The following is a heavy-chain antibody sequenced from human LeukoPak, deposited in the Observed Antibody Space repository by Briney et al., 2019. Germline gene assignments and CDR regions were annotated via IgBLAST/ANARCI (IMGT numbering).Heavy chain of an antibody. CDR2: ISAYNGNT. Sequence: ASVKVSCKASGYTFTSYGISWVRQAPGQGLEWMGWISAYNGNTNYAQKLQGRVTMTTDTSTSTAYMELRSLRSDDTAVYYCAREPLGVPAADGNWFDPWGQGTLVTVSS. D-gene: IGHD2-2*01. V-gene: IGHV1-18*01. CDR1: GYTFTSYG. J-gene: IGHJ5*02. CDR3: AREPLGVPAADGNWFDP.